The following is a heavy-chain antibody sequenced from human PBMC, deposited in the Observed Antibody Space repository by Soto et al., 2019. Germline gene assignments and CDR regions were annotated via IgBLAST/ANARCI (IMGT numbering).Heavy chain of an antibody. V-gene: IGHV3-48*01. J-gene: IGHJ5*02. CDR3: ARAALYNWNDVSWFDP. Sequence: GGSLRLSCVVSGFTFSSYSMVWVRQAPGKGLEWVSYISSSSSTIYYADSVKGRFTISRDNAKNSLYLQMNSLRAEDTAVYYCARAALYNWNDVSWFDPWGQGTLVTVSS. CDR1: GFTFSSYS. CDR2: ISSSSSTI. D-gene: IGHD1-1*01.